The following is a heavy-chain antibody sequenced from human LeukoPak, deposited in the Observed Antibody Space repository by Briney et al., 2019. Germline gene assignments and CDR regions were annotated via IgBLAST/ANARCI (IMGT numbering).Heavy chain of an antibody. V-gene: IGHV1-2*02. D-gene: IGHD4-11*01. CDR2: INPNSGGT. CDR3: ARAYGNREIYYYYYGMDV. Sequence: GASVKVSCKASGYTFTGYYMHWVRQAPGQGLEWMGWINPNSGGTNYAQKFQGRVTMTRDTSISTAYMELSRLRSDDTAVYYCARAYGNREIYYYYYGMDVWGQGTTVTVSS. J-gene: IGHJ6*02. CDR1: GYTFTGYY.